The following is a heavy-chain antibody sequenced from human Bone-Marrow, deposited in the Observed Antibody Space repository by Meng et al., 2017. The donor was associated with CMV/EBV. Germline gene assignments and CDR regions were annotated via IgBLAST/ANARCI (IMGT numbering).Heavy chain of an antibody. V-gene: IGHV3-53*01. CDR2: IYSGGST. D-gene: IGHD6-19*01. CDR1: GFTFSSYS. CDR3: ARDGQWLTFDY. J-gene: IGHJ4*02. Sequence: GESLKISCAASGFTFSSYSMNWVRQAPGKGLEWVSVIYSGGSTYYADSVKGRFTISRDNSKNTLYLQMNSLRAEDTAVYYCARDGQWLTFDYWGQGTLVTVSS.